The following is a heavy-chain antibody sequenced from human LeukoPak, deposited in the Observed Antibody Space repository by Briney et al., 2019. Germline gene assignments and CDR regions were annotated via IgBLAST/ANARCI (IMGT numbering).Heavy chain of an antibody. CDR1: GYTFTTYD. V-gene: IGHV1-8*03. CDR3: GGDYIRRGTIFGTREDAFDV. CDR2: MNPNNGNT. D-gene: IGHD3-3*01. Sequence: ASVKVSCKASGYTFTTYDINWVRQATGQGLEWMGSMNPNNGNTDYAQKFQGRVTITRDTSISTAYMELSSLRSEDTAVYYCGGDYIRRGTIFGTREDAFDVWGQGTMVTVSS. J-gene: IGHJ3*01.